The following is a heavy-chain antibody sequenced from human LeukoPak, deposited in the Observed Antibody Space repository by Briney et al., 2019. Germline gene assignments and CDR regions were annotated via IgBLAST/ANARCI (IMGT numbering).Heavy chain of an antibody. J-gene: IGHJ4*02. CDR1: GFTFSSYG. D-gene: IGHD3-22*01. Sequence: GGSLRLSCAASGFTFSSYGMHWVRQAPGKGLEWVAFIRYDGSNKYYADSVKGRFTISRDNSKNTLYLQMNSLRAEDTAVYYCARDQYDSSGYPFDYWGQGTLVTVSS. V-gene: IGHV3-30*02. CDR3: ARDQYDSSGYPFDY. CDR2: IRYDGSNK.